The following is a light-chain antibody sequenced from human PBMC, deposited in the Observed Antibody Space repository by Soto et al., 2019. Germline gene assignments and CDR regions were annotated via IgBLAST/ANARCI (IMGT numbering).Light chain of an antibody. Sequence: QLVLTQSPSASASLGASVKLTCTLSSGHSSYAIAWHQQQPEKGPRYLMKLNSDGSHSKGDGIPARFSGSSSGAARYLTISSLQSEDEADYYCQTWGSGIVVFGGGTKLTVL. V-gene: IGLV4-69*01. CDR1: SGHSSYA. CDR3: QTWGSGIVV. CDR2: LNSDGSH. J-gene: IGLJ2*01.